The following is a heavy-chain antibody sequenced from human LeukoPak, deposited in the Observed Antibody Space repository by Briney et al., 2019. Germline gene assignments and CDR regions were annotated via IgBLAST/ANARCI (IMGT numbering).Heavy chain of an antibody. Sequence: SVKVSCKASGGTFSSYAISWVRQAPGQGLEWTGGIIPIFGTANYAQKFQGRVTITADESTSTAYMELSSLRSEDTAVYYCARGRAYCSSTSCYGIEDYWGQGTLVTVSS. CDR3: ARGRAYCSSTSCYGIEDY. V-gene: IGHV1-69*01. CDR1: GGTFSSYA. D-gene: IGHD2-2*01. CDR2: IIPIFGTA. J-gene: IGHJ4*02.